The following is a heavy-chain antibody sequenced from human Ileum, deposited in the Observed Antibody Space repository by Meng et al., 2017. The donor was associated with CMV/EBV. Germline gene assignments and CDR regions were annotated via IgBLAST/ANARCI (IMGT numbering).Heavy chain of an antibody. CDR2: IYYSGST. D-gene: IGHD6-6*01. CDR3: ARGVEYSSSSGEEFDY. J-gene: IGHJ4*02. Sequence: GSISSGGYYWSWIRQHPGKGLEWIGYIYYSGSTYYNPSLKSRVTISVDTSKNQFSLKLSSVTAADTAVYYCARGVEYSSSSGEEFDYWGQGTLVTVSS. CDR1: GSISSGGYY. V-gene: IGHV4-31*02.